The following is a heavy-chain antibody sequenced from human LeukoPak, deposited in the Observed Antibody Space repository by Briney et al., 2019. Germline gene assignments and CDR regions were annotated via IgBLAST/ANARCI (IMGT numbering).Heavy chain of an antibody. CDR1: GYTFTSYG. CDR2: ISAYNGNT. CDR3: ARDGVARLAADYYYYMDV. V-gene: IGHV1-18*01. Sequence: GAAGKFACEASGYTFTSYGRGWVRKAPGQGLEWMGWISAYNGNTNYAQKLQGRVTMTTDTSTSTAYMELRSLRSDDTAVYYCARDGVARLAADYYYYMDVWGKGTTVTVSS. J-gene: IGHJ6*03. D-gene: IGHD6-13*01.